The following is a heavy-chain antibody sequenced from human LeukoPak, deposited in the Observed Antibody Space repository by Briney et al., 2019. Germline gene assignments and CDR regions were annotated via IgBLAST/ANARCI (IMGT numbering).Heavy chain of an antibody. J-gene: IGHJ6*03. D-gene: IGHD4-17*01. Sequence: ASVKVSCKASGYTITNNYMHWVRQAPGQGLEWMGVINPSGTGTSYAQKFQGRITMSRDTSTSTVYMELSSLTSEDTAVYYCARDREGPTDYYYMDVWGKGTTVTVSS. V-gene: IGHV1-46*01. CDR3: ARDREGPTDYYYMDV. CDR2: INPSGTGT. CDR1: GYTITNNY.